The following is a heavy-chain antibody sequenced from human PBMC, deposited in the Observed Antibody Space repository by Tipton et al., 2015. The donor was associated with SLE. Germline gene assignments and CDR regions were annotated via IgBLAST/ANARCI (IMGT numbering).Heavy chain of an antibody. V-gene: IGHV4-59*11. CDR3: ARDEYRYDTTGYHLLGHFDY. CDR1: GGSISGHY. CDR2: IYYSGST. D-gene: IGHD3-22*01. J-gene: IGHJ4*02. Sequence: TLSLTCTVSGGSISGHYWSWIRQSPKKGLEWIGYIYYSGSTNYNPSLKSRVTISVDTSKNQFSLKLSSVTAADTAVYYCARDEYRYDTTGYHLLGHFDYWGQGTLVTVSS.